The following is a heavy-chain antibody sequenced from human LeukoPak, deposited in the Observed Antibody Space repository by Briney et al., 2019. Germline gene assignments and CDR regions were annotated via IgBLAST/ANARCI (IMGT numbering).Heavy chain of an antibody. J-gene: IGHJ4*02. CDR2: IYYSGST. CDR3: ARVDGTGYFDY. V-gene: IGHV4-30-4*01. D-gene: IGHD3/OR15-3a*01. CDR1: GGSISSGDYY. Sequence: SQTPSLTCTVSGGSISSGDYYWSWIRQPPGKGLEWIGYIYYSGSTYYSPSLKSRVTISVDTSKNQFSLKLSSVTAADTAVYYCARVDGTGYFDYWGQGTLVTVSS.